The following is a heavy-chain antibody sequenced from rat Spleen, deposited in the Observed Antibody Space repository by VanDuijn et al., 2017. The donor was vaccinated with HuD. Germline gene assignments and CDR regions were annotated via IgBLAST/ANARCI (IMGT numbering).Heavy chain of an antibody. CDR3: ARDGYTRYYFDY. CDR2: ISSCGGGT. CDR1: GFTFSSFP. Sequence: EVQLVESGGGLVQPRRSLKLSCAASGFTFSSFPMAWVRQAPKKGLEWVASISSCGGGTYYPDSVKGRFTISRDNAKSTLYLQMDSVRSEDTASYYCARDGYTRYYFDYCGQGVMVTVSS. V-gene: IGHV5-46*01. J-gene: IGHJ2*01. D-gene: IGHD1-4*01.